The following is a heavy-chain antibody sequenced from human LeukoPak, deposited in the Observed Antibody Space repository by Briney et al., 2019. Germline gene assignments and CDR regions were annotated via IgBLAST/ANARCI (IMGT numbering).Heavy chain of an antibody. J-gene: IGHJ6*02. CDR3: ARHGDGSSSVGYYYYAMDV. Sequence: SETLSLTCTVSGGSISSSSYYWGWVRQPPGTGLEWIGSIYYSGSTYYNPSLKSRVTISVDTSKNQFSLKLSSVTAADTAVYYCARHGDGSSSVGYYYYAMDVWGQGTTVTVSS. D-gene: IGHD1-26*01. V-gene: IGHV4-39*01. CDR2: IYYSGST. CDR1: GGSISSSSYY.